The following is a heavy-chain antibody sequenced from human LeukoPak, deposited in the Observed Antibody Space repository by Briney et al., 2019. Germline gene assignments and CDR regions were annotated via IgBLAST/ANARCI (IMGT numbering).Heavy chain of an antibody. CDR1: GGSFSGYY. CDR2: INHSGST. D-gene: IGHD6-13*01. CDR3: ARQGPSSSWYSFDY. V-gene: IGHV4-34*01. J-gene: IGHJ4*02. Sequence: SETLSLTCAVYGGSFSGYYWSWIRQPPGKGLEWIGEINHSGSTNYNPSLKSRVTISVDTSKNQFSLKLSSVTAADTAVYYCARQGPSSSWYSFDYWGQGTLVTVSS.